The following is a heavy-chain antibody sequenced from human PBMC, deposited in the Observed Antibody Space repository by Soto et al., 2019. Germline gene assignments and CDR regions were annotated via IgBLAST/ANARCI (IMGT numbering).Heavy chain of an antibody. CDR1: GGSISSSSYY. CDR2: IYYSGST. V-gene: IGHV4-39*02. J-gene: IGHJ6*02. Sequence: SETLSLTCTGSGGSISSSSYYGGWIRQPPGKGLEWIGSIYYSGSTYYNPSLKSRVTISVDTSKNQFSLKLSSVTAADTAVYYCARDGWNYNRYYYYYGMDVWGQGTTVT. D-gene: IGHD1-7*01. CDR3: ARDGWNYNRYYYYYGMDV.